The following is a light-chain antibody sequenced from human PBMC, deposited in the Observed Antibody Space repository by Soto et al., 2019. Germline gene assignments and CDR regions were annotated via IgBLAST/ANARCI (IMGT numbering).Light chain of an antibody. CDR3: GSYSSTDTPFV. CDR1: STDVGGYNY. V-gene: IGLV2-14*01. J-gene: IGLJ1*01. Sequence: PGQSITISCTGTSTDVGGYNYVSWYQHHSGKAPKLLIYEVTNRPSGISDRFSGSKSVNTASLTISGLQAEDESDYYCGSYSSTDTPFVFGIGTKVTVL. CDR2: EVT.